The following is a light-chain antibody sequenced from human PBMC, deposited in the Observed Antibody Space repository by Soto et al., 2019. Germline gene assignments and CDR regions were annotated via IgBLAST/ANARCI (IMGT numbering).Light chain of an antibody. V-gene: IGKV3-20*01. CDR2: GAS. CDR3: QQYGSSPRIS. CDR1: QSVSSSY. Sequence: EIVLTPSPGTLSLSPGERATLSCRAIQSVSSSYLAWYQQKPGQAPRLFIYGASSRATGIPDRFIGSGSGTHFTLTISRLEPEDFALYYCQQYGSSPRISFGQGTKVDIK. J-gene: IGKJ1*01.